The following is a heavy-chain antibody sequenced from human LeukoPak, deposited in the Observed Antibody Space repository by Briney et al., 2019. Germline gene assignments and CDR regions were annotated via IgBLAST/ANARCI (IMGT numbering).Heavy chain of an antibody. CDR2: INHSGST. J-gene: IGHJ6*03. D-gene: IGHD3-3*01. Sequence: SETLSLTCAVYGGSFSGYYWSWIRQPPGKGLEWIGEINHSGSTNYNPSLKSRVTISVDTSKNQFSLKLSSVTAADTAVYYCARDTRSGYGYYYYYYMDVWGKGTRITVSS. V-gene: IGHV4-34*01. CDR3: ARDTRSGYGYYYYYYMDV. CDR1: GGSFSGYY.